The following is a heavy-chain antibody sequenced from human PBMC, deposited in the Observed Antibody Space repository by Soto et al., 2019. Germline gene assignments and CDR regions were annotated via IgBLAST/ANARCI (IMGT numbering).Heavy chain of an antibody. CDR2: IYYSGST. CDR3: AIWITIFGVVTHDAFDI. V-gene: IGHV4-39*01. D-gene: IGHD3-3*01. J-gene: IGHJ3*02. CDR1: GGSISSSSYY. Sequence: QLQLQESGPGLVKPSETLSLTCTVSGGSISSSSYYWGWIRQPPGKGLEWIGSIYYSGSTYYNPYLKSRVTISVDTSKNQFSLKLSSVTAADTAVYYCAIWITIFGVVTHDAFDIWGQGTMVTVSS.